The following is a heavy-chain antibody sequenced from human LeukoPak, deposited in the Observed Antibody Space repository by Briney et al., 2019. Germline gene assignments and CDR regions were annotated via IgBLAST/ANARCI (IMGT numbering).Heavy chain of an antibody. D-gene: IGHD3-9*01. Sequence: GRSLRLSCAASGFTFSSYAMHWVRQAPGKGLEWVAVISYDGSNKYYADSVKGRFTISRGNSKNTLYLQMNSLRAEDTAVYYCARSYLSGYDILTYYFDYWGQGTLVTVSS. CDR3: ARSYLSGYDILTYYFDY. J-gene: IGHJ4*02. CDR1: GFTFSSYA. V-gene: IGHV3-30*04. CDR2: ISYDGSNK.